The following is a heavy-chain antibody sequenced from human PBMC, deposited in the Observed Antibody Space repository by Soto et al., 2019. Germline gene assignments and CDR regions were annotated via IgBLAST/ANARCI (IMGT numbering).Heavy chain of an antibody. CDR1: GYNFTNYW. V-gene: IGHV5-51*01. D-gene: IGHD2-2*01. Sequence: PGESLKISCKVTGYNFTNYWVAWVRQMPGKGLEWMGIVFPGDSDTRYSPSFQGQVTISADKSITTAYLQWSSLKASDTAMYYCAGGYCTTTICDPWFDPWGQGTLVTVSS. J-gene: IGHJ5*02. CDR3: AGGYCTTTICDPWFDP. CDR2: VFPGDSDT.